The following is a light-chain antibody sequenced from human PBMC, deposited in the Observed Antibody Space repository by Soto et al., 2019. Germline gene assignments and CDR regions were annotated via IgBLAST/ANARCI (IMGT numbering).Light chain of an antibody. CDR3: QQYCSALLT. CDR1: QSVSSSY. V-gene: IGKV3-20*01. CDR2: GAS. J-gene: IGKJ4*01. Sequence: ELVLTQSPGTLSLSPGERATLSCRASQSVSSSYLAWYQQKPGQAPRLLIYGASSRATGIPDRFSGSGSGTDFTLTISRLEPEDFAVYYCQQYCSALLTFGGGTKVEIK.